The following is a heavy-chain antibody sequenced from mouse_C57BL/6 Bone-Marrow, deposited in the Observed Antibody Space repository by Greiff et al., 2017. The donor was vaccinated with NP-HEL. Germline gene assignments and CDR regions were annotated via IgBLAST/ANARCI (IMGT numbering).Heavy chain of an antibody. CDR2: IDSENGDT. CDR3: TTDDYHFDY. CDR1: GFNIKDDY. Sequence: EVQLQQSGAELVRPGASVKLSCTASGFNIKDDYMHWVKQRPEQGLEWIGWIDSENGDTEYASKFQGKATITADTSSNTAYLQLSSLTSEDTAVYYCTTDDYHFDYWGQGTTLTVSS. J-gene: IGHJ2*01. D-gene: IGHD2-4*01. V-gene: IGHV14-4*01.